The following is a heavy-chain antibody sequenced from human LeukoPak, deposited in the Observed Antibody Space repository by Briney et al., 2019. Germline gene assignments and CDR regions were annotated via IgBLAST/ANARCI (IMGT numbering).Heavy chain of an antibody. CDR1: GFTFSSYG. V-gene: IGHV3-33*01. CDR2: IWYDGSNK. CDR3: ARDGVGATDY. D-gene: IGHD1-26*01. Sequence: GGSLRLSCAASGFTFSSYGMHWVRQAPGKRLEWVAVIWYDGSNKYYADSVKGRFTISRDNSKNTLYLQMNSLRAEDTAVYYCARDGVGATDYWGQGTLVTVSS. J-gene: IGHJ4*02.